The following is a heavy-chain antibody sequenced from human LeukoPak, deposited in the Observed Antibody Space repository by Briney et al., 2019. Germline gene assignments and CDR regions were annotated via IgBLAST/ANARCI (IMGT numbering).Heavy chain of an antibody. D-gene: IGHD6-19*01. CDR3: AKDNSVAGTVDY. CDR1: GFTFSSYA. CDR2: IGGSGGST. V-gene: IGHV3-23*01. J-gene: IGHJ4*02. Sequence: GGSLRLSCAASGFTFSSYAMSWVRQAPGKGLEWVSAIGGSGGSTYYADSVKGRFTISRDNSKNTLYLQMNSLRAEDTAVYYCAKDNSVAGTVDYWGQGTLVTVSS.